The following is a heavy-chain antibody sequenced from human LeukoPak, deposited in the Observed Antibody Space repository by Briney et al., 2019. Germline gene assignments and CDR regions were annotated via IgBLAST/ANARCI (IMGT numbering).Heavy chain of an antibody. V-gene: IGHV4-59*01. CDR2: IYYSGST. D-gene: IGHD7-27*01. CDR1: GGSISSYY. J-gene: IGHJ3*02. Sequence: KPSETLSLTCTVSGGSISSYYWSWIRQPPGKGLEWIGYIYYSGSTYYNPSLKSRVTMSVDTSKTQFSLKLYSVTAADTAMYYCARSAWGYAFDIWGQGTMVTVSS. CDR3: ARSAWGYAFDI.